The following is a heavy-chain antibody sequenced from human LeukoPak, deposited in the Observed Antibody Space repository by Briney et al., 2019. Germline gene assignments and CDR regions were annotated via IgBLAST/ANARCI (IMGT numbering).Heavy chain of an antibody. V-gene: IGHV4-59*01. J-gene: IGHJ4*02. CDR3: ARANPLHETYYFDY. CDR2: IYYSGST. CDR1: GGSISGYY. Sequence: PSETLSLTCTVSGGSISGYYWTWIRQPPGKGLEWIGYIYYSGSTNYNPSLKSRVTISIDTSKNQFSLRLSSVTAADTAVYYCARANPLHETYYFDYWGQGTLVTVSS.